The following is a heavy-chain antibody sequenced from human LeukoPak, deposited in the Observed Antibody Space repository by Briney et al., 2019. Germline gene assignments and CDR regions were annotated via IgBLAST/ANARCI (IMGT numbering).Heavy chain of an antibody. CDR3: ASSPRPSTVTTTLDY. D-gene: IGHD4-17*01. CDR1: GGTFSSYA. V-gene: IGHV1-69*04. J-gene: IGHJ4*02. Sequence: SVKVSCKASGGTFSSYAIGWVRQAPGQGLEWMGRIIPILGIANYAQKFQGRVTITADRSTSTAYMELSSLRSEDTAMYYCASSPRPSTVTTTLDYWGQGTLVTVSS. CDR2: IIPILGIA.